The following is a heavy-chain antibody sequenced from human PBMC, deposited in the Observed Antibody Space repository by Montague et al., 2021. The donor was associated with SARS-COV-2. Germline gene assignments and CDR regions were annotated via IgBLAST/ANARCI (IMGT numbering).Heavy chain of an antibody. J-gene: IGHJ4*02. D-gene: IGHD3-22*01. Sequence: SETLSLTCAVYGGSFNDYSWSWIRQPLGKGLEWIGEMTHGGNTNYSPSLKCRVTISADTSKNQFSLKLKSVTAADTANYYCARGHQGVAMIVVVMIGAEYYFDYWGQGSLVTVSS. CDR2: MTHGGNT. CDR1: GGSFNDYS. CDR3: ARGHQGVAMIVVVMIGAEYYFDY. V-gene: IGHV4-34*01.